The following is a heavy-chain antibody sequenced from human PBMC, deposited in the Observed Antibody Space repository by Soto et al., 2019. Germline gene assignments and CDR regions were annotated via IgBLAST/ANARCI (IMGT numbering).Heavy chain of an antibody. CDR1: GGSISSYY. J-gene: IGHJ4*02. Sequence: QVQLQESGPGLVKPSETLSLTCTVSGGSISSYYWSWIRQPPGKGLEWIWYIYYSGSTNYNPSLKSRVPISVDTAKNQFSLELSSVTAADTAVYYCERVAARSYYFDYWGQGSLVTVSS. D-gene: IGHD6-6*01. V-gene: IGHV4-59*01. CDR2: IYYSGST. CDR3: ERVAARSYYFDY.